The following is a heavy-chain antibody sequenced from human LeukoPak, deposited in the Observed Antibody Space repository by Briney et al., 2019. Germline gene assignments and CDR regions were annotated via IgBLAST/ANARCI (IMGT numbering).Heavy chain of an antibody. CDR1: GGSIGSGSYY. Sequence: SETLSLTCTVSGGSIGSGSYYWSWIRQPAGTGLEWIGRIYTSGSTNYNPSLKSRVTISVDTSKNQFSLKLSSVTAADTAVYYCAWALLWFGEFVDYWGQGTLVTVSS. V-gene: IGHV4-61*02. J-gene: IGHJ4*02. CDR2: IYTSGST. CDR3: AWALLWFGEFVDY. D-gene: IGHD3-10*01.